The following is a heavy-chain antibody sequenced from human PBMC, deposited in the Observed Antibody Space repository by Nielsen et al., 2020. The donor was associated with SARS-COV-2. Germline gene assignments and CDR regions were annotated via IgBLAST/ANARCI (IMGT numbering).Heavy chain of an antibody. CDR1: GGTFSSYA. J-gene: IGHJ4*02. D-gene: IGHD1-26*01. CDR3: ASDPWGLVGATD. V-gene: IGHV1-69*13. Sequence: SVKVSCKASGGTFSSYAISWVRQAPGQGLEWMGGIIPIFGTANYAQKFQGRVTITADESTSTAYMELSSLRSEDTAVYYCASDPWGLVGATDWGQGTLVTVSS. CDR2: IIPIFGTA.